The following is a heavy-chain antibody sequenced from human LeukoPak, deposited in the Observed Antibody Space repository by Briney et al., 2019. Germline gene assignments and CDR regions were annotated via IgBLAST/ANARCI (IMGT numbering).Heavy chain of an antibody. CDR3: VAGGLWTFDY. V-gene: IGHV3-30*02. J-gene: IGHJ4*02. CDR2: IRYDGSNK. Sequence: PGGSLRLSCAASGFTFSSYGMHWVRQAPGKGLEWVAFIRYDGSNKYYADSVKGRFTISRDNSKNTLYLQMNSLRAEDTAVYYCVAGGLWTFDYWGQGSLVAVSS. D-gene: IGHD3/OR15-3a*01. CDR1: GFTFSSYG.